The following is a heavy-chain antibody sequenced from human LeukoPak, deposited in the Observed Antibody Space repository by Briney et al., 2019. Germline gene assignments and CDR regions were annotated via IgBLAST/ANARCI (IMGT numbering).Heavy chain of an antibody. V-gene: IGHV3-9*01. CDR2: ISWNSGSI. Sequence: PGGSLRLSCAASGFTFDDYAMHWVRQAPGKGLEWVSGISWNSGSIGYADSVKGRFTISRDNAKNSLYLQMNSLRAEDTAVYYCARTSNYDFWSGPYYYFYYMDVWGKGTTVTVSS. CDR3: ARTSNYDFWSGPYYYFYYMDV. CDR1: GFTFDDYA. J-gene: IGHJ6*03. D-gene: IGHD3-3*01.